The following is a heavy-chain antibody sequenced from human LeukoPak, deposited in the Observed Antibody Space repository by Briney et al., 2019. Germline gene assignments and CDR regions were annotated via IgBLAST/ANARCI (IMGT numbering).Heavy chain of an antibody. V-gene: IGHV1-18*01. Sequence: ASVKVSCKASGYTFTSYGISWVRQAPGQGLEWMGWISAYNGNTNYAQKLQGRVTMTTDTSASTAYMELRSLRSDDTAVYYCASGPYYDFWSGYYEQYYYYYYGMDVWGQGTTVTVSS. CDR2: ISAYNGNT. J-gene: IGHJ6*02. D-gene: IGHD3-3*01. CDR3: ASGPYYDFWSGYYEQYYYYYYGMDV. CDR1: GYTFTSYG.